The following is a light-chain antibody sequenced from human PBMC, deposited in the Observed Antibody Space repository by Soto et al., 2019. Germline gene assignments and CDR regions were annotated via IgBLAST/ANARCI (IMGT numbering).Light chain of an antibody. Sequence: QSVLTQPASVSGSPGQSITISCTGTSSDVGGYNYVSWYQQHPGKAPKLMIYEVINRPSGVSDRFSGSKSGNTASLIISGLQAEDEADYYCSSYTSRVTYVFGTGTKSPS. CDR3: SSYTSRVTYV. J-gene: IGLJ1*01. V-gene: IGLV2-14*01. CDR1: SSDVGGYNY. CDR2: EVI.